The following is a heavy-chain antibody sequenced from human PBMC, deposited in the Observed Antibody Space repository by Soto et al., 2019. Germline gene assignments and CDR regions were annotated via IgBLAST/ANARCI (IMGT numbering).Heavy chain of an antibody. CDR1: GFTVSTYY. CDR3: ARVVVEICSSASCSGGAFEI. D-gene: IGHD2-2*01. Sequence: EVQLVESGGGLVQPGGSLRLSCAVSGFTVSTYYMSWVRQAPGKGLEWVSVIYSGGSTSYAESVKGRFTISRDNSKNTLDLKMNSLRAEDTAVYYCARVVVEICSSASCSGGAFEIWGQGTMVTVSS. CDR2: IYSGGST. J-gene: IGHJ3*02. V-gene: IGHV3-66*01.